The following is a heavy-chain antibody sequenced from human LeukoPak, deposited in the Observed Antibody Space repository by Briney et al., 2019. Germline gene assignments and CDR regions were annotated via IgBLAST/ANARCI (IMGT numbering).Heavy chain of an antibody. CDR1: DCSISSNYY. J-gene: IGHJ4*02. CDR2: MYHSGST. Sequence: SETLSLTCAVSDCSISSNYYWGWLRQPPAKGLEWIGSMYHSGSTYYNPSLNSRVTISVDTSSTQFSLKLTSVTAADTAVYYCARDVSKVGAGYYLDYWGQGTLVTVSS. V-gene: IGHV4-38-2*02. CDR3: ARDVSKVGAGYYLDY. D-gene: IGHD1-26*01.